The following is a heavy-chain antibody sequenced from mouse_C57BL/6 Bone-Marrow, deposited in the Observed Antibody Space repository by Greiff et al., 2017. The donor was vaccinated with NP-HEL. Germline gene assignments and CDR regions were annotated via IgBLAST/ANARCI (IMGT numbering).Heavy chain of an antibody. CDR3: ARGWHWYFDV. J-gene: IGHJ1*03. D-gene: IGHD1-1*02. Sequence: QVQLQQPGAELVKPGASVKLSCKASGYTFTSYWMQWVKQRPGQGLEWIGDIDPSDSYINYKQTLKGKATLTVDTSSSTAYMQLSRLTSEDSAVYYCARGWHWYFDVWGTGATVTVSS. V-gene: IGHV1-50*01. CDR1: GYTFTSYW. CDR2: IDPSDSYI.